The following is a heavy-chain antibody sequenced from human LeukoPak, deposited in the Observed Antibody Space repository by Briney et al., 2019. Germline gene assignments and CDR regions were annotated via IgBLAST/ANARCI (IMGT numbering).Heavy chain of an antibody. CDR1: GYTFNIYG. D-gene: IGHD3-10*01. CDR3: ARPMVRGDHYYYYGMDV. CDR2: LIPILGIE. Sequence: ASVNVSCKSSGYTFNIYGISWVRQAPGQGLEWVGRLIPILGIENYAQKFQDRLTITADKSTSTAYMELSSLRSEDTAVYCCARPMVRGDHYYYYGMDVWGQGTTVTVSS. V-gene: IGHV1-69*04. J-gene: IGHJ6*02.